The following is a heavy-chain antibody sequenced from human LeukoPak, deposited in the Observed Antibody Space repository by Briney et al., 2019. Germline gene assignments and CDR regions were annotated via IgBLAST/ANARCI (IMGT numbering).Heavy chain of an antibody. Sequence: GGSLRLSCAASGFTFSSYWMSWVRQAPGKGLEWVANIKQDGSEKYYVDSVKGRFTISRDNAKNSLYLQMNSLRAEDTALYYCAREGVGIAAAGTYYFDYWGQGTLVTVSS. CDR1: GFTFSSYW. V-gene: IGHV3-7*03. CDR2: IKQDGSEK. CDR3: AREGVGIAAAGTYYFDY. J-gene: IGHJ4*02. D-gene: IGHD6-13*01.